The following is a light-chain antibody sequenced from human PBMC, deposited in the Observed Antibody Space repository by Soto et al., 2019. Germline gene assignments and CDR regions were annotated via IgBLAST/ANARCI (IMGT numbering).Light chain of an antibody. CDR3: QQNDDSPGT. CDR2: GAS. Sequence: IVLTQSPGTLSLSPGERATLSCRASQSISSSYLAWYQQKPGQAPRLLIYGASNRATAIPDRFSGSGSGTDFTLTISRLEPEDFALYYCQQNDDSPGTFGQGTKVEIK. V-gene: IGKV3-20*01. J-gene: IGKJ1*01. CDR1: QSISSSY.